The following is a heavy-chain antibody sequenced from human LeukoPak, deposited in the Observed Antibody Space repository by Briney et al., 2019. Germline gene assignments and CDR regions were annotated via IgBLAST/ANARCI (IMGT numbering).Heavy chain of an antibody. CDR1: AYTFTSYG. V-gene: IGHV1-18*01. J-gene: IGHJ3*02. CDR2: ISAYNGNT. Sequence: GASVKVSCKASAYTFTSYGISWVRQAPGQGLEWMGWISAYNGNTNYAQKLQGRVTMTTDTSTSTAYMELRSLRSDDTAVYYCARAGIVPAAPVSFDIWGQGTMVTVSS. D-gene: IGHD2-2*01. CDR3: ARAGIVPAAPVSFDI.